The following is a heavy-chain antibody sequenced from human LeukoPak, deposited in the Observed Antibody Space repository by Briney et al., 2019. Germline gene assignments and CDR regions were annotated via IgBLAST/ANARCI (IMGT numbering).Heavy chain of an antibody. Sequence: QPGGSLRLSCATSGFTFSMSSMHWVRLAPGKGLEWLAGISFDGANKFSGDSVKGRFSISRDNSKNTLYLQMNSLGLDDTAVYFCARGRAGIAVAGFDYWGRGTLVTVSS. CDR1: GFTFSMSS. D-gene: IGHD6-13*01. J-gene: IGHJ4*02. CDR3: ARGRAGIAVAGFDY. V-gene: IGHV3-30*04. CDR2: ISFDGANK.